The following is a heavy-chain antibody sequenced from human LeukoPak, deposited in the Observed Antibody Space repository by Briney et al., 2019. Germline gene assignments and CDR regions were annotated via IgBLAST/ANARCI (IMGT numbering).Heavy chain of an antibody. CDR3: ASGTLKAAATDFDY. D-gene: IGHD6-13*01. V-gene: IGHV3-20*04. Sequence: GGSLRLSCEASGYTFTDYGMSWVRQAPGKGLEWVSGINWNGGSTGYADAVKGRFTISRDNAKNSLYLQMNSLRAEDTALYYCASGTLKAAATDFDYWGQGTLVTVSS. J-gene: IGHJ4*02. CDR2: INWNGGST. CDR1: GYTFTDYG.